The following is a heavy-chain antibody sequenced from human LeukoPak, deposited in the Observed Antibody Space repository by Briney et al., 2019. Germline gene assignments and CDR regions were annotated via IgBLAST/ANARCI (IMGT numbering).Heavy chain of an antibody. V-gene: IGHV1-2*02. CDR3: ARDMAARPGYYGMDV. Sequence: ASVKVSCKASGYTFTGYYMHWVRQAPGQGLEWMGWINPNSGGTNYAQKFQGRVTMTRDTSISTAYMELSRLRSDDTAVYYCARDMAARPGYYGMDVWGQGTTVTVSS. CDR1: GYTFTGYY. CDR2: INPNSGGT. J-gene: IGHJ6*02. D-gene: IGHD6-6*01.